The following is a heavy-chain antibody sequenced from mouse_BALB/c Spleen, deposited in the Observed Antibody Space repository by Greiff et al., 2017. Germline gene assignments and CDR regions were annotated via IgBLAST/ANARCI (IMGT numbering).Heavy chain of an antibody. Sequence: EVQLQQSGAELVKPGASVKLSCTASGFNIKDTYMHWVKQRPEQGLEWIGRIDPANGNTKYDPKFQGKATITADTSSNTAYLQLSSLTSEDTAVYYCARDLIYYYGRGAMDYWGQGTSVTVSS. CDR1: GFNIKDTY. D-gene: IGHD1-1*01. CDR2: IDPANGNT. J-gene: IGHJ4*01. CDR3: ARDLIYYYGRGAMDY. V-gene: IGHV14-3*02.